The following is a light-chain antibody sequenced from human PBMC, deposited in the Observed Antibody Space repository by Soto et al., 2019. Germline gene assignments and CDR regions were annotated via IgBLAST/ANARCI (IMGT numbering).Light chain of an antibody. J-gene: IGKJ1*01. CDR1: QSISSW. CDR2: DAS. V-gene: IGKV1-5*01. CDR3: QHSET. Sequence: DIQMTQSPSTLSASVGDRVTITCRASQSISSWLAWYQQKPGKAPKLLIYDASSLESGVPSRFSGSGSGTEFTLTISSLQPDDFVTYYCQHSETFGQGTKVEIK.